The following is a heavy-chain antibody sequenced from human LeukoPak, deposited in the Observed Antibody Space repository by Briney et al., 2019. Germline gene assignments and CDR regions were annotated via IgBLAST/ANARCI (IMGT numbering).Heavy chain of an antibody. CDR1: GFTVSSNY. CDR3: ASGSMIRGVITFDY. CDR2: IYSGGST. D-gene: IGHD3-10*01. V-gene: IGHV3-53*01. Sequence: GGSLRLSCAASGFTVSSNYMSWVRQAPGKGLEWVSVIYSGGSTYYADSVKGRFTISRDNSKNTLYLQMSSLRAEDTAVYYCASGSMIRGVITFDYWGQGTLVIVSS. J-gene: IGHJ4*02.